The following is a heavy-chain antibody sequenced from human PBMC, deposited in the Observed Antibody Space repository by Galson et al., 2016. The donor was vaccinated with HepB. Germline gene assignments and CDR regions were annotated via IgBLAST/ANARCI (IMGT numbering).Heavy chain of an antibody. D-gene: IGHD6-19*01. CDR2: IKQDGTEK. CDR3: AEDIYTGGWSKGDGFHY. Sequence: SLRLSCAASAFTFRSFWRSWVRQAPGKGLEWVANIKQDGTEKYYMDSVKGRFTISRDNSKNSLYLQMSSLRAEDTALYYCAEDIYTGGWSKGDGFHYWGQGTLVTVSS. CDR1: AFTFRSFW. V-gene: IGHV3-7*03. J-gene: IGHJ4*02.